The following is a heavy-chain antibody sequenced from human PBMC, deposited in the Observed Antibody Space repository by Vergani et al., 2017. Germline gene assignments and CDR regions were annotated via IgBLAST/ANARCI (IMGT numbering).Heavy chain of an antibody. CDR2: ISSSRSYI. CDR3: ARDGGAVADNYYYGMDV. D-gene: IGHD6-19*01. CDR1: GFTFSSYS. V-gene: IGHV3-21*01. Sequence: EVQLVESGGGLVKPGGSLRLSCAPSGFTFSSYSMNWVRRAPGEGLEWVSSISSSRSYIYYADAVKGRFTISRDNAQDSLYLQMNSLRAEDTSVYYCARDGGAVADNYYYGMDVWGQGTTVTVSS. J-gene: IGHJ6*02.